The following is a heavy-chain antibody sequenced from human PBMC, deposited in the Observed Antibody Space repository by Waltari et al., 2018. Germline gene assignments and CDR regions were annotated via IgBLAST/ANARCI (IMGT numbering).Heavy chain of an antibody. CDR1: DGSLSGFY. CDR2: IYYTGST. D-gene: IGHD2-21*02. J-gene: IGHJ5*02. CDR3: ARGGGGDWEWFDP. Sequence: QVQLQEAGPSLLKPSATLSLICTVPDGSLSGFYLSWVRQPPGKGLDWIGYIYYTGSTNFNPSLKSRVTMSVDTSKNQFSLKLSSVTAADTAFYYCARGGGGDWEWFDPWGQGTLVTVSS. V-gene: IGHV4-59*01.